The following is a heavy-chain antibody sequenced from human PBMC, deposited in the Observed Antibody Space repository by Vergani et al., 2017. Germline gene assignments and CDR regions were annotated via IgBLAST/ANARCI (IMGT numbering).Heavy chain of an antibody. CDR1: GFTFSDYH. CDR2: ITSSGTTK. D-gene: IGHD3-16*01. CDR3: ARVEYKITSNYPDY. J-gene: IGHJ4*02. Sequence: QVQWAESGGGLVKPGGSLRLSCAASGFTFSDYHLSWFRQAPGKGLQWISYITSSGTTKYYADSVKGRFTISRDNAKNSLYLQMNSLRADDTAVYYCARVEYKITSNYPDYWGQGTLVTVSS. V-gene: IGHV3-11*01.